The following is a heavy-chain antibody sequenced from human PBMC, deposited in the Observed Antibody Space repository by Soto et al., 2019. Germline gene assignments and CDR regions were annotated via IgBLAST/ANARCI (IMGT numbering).Heavy chain of an antibody. CDR1: GFTFGDYA. CDR2: IRSKAYGGTT. Sequence: GGSLRLSCTASGFTFGDYAMSWFRQAPGKGLEWVGFIRSKAYGGTTEYAASVKGRFTISRDDSKSIAYLQMNSLKTEDTAVYYCTRERVVITMDPVEYYFDYWGQGTLVTVSS. D-gene: IGHD3-22*01. J-gene: IGHJ4*02. V-gene: IGHV3-49*03. CDR3: TRERVVITMDPVEYYFDY.